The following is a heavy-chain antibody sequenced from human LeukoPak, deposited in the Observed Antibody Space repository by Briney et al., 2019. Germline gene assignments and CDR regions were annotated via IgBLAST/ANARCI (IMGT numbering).Heavy chain of an antibody. CDR2: ISSSGSTI. CDR3: ARGHYRDTPG. Sequence: GGSLRLSCAASGFTFSSYEMKWVRQAPGKGLEWVSYISSSGSTIYYADSVKGRFTISRDNAKNSLYLQMNSLRVEDTAVYYCARGHYRDTPGWGQGTLVTVST. J-gene: IGHJ4*02. V-gene: IGHV3-48*03. D-gene: IGHD3-10*01. CDR1: GFTFSSYE.